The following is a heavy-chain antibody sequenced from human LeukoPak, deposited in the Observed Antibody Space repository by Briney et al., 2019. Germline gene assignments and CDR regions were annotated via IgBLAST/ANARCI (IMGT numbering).Heavy chain of an antibody. D-gene: IGHD4-11*01. V-gene: IGHV4-59*08. J-gene: IGHJ6*03. CDR3: ARRSMTTVSSDYYYYMDV. CDR1: GGSISSYY. Sequence: SETLSLTCTVSGGSISSYYWSWIRQPPAKGLEWIGYIYYSGSTNYNPSLKSRVTISVDTSKNQFSLKLSSVTAADTAVYYCARRSMTTVSSDYYYYMDVWGKGTTVTVSS. CDR2: IYYSGST.